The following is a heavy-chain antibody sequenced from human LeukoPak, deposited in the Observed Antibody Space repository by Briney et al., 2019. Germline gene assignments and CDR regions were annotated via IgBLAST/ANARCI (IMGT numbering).Heavy chain of an antibody. Sequence: SVKVSCKASGGTFSSYAISWVRQAPGQGLEWMGGIIPIFGTANYAQKFQGRVTITADESTSTAYMELSSLRSEDTAVYYCWGGGWKKPFDYWGQGTLVTVSS. CDR3: WGGGWKKPFDY. J-gene: IGHJ4*02. V-gene: IGHV1-69*13. CDR1: GGTFSSYA. CDR2: IIPIFGTA. D-gene: IGHD2-21*01.